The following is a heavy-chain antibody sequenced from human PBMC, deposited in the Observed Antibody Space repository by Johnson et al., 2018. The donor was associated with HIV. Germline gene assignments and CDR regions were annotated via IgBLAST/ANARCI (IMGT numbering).Heavy chain of an antibody. D-gene: IGHD5-12*01. CDR1: GFTFSSYA. CDR2: ISYDGSNK. Sequence: QVQLVESGGGVVQPGRSLRLSCAASGFTFSSYAMHWVRQAPGKGLEWVAVISYDGSNKYYADSVKGRFTISRDNSKNTLYLQMNSLRAEDTAVYYCARERPGSGYDWGDAVDIWGQGTMVTVSS. J-gene: IGHJ3*02. V-gene: IGHV3-30*04. CDR3: ARERPGSGYDWGDAVDI.